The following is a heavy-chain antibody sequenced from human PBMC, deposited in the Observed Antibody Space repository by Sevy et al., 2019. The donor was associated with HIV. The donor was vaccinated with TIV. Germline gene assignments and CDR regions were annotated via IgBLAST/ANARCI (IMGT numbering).Heavy chain of an antibody. Sequence: GGSLRLSCAASGITLTPYWMHWVRQAPGKGLVWVSRIISDGSSTSYAESVKGRFTISRDNGKNTLYLQMKSLRVEDTAVYFCSRGLYYYDMRGHQEPGDYWGQGVLVTVSS. V-gene: IGHV3-74*01. CDR1: GITLTPYW. CDR3: SRGLYYYDMRGHQEPGDY. CDR2: IISDGSST. J-gene: IGHJ4*02. D-gene: IGHD3-22*01.